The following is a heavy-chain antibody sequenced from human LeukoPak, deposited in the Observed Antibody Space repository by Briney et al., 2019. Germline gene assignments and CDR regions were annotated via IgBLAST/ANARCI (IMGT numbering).Heavy chain of an antibody. CDR1: DSSISNSGY. CDR3: AREGSTSGTNWFDP. CDR2: VYHSGST. D-gene: IGHD3-10*01. V-gene: IGHV4-38-2*02. Sequence: SETLSLTCDVSDSSISNSGYWGWIRQSPGKGLQWMGSVYHSGSTYYEPSLKSRVTISVDTSKNQFSLKLTSVTAADTAVYYCAREGSTSGTNWFDPWGQGKLVTVSS. J-gene: IGHJ5*02.